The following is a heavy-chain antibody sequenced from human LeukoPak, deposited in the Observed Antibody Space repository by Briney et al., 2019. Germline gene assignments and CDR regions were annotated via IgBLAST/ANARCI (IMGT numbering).Heavy chain of an antibody. CDR1: GGSISSYY. CDR2: INYSGST. CDR3: ARGTAITGYYFDY. J-gene: IGHJ4*02. D-gene: IGHD1-20*01. V-gene: IGHV4-59*08. Sequence: PSETLSLTCTVSGGSISSYYWSWIRQPPGKGLEWIGYINYSGSTNYNPSLKSRVTISVDTSKNQFSLKLSSVTAADTAVYYCARGTAITGYYFDYWGQGTLVTVSS.